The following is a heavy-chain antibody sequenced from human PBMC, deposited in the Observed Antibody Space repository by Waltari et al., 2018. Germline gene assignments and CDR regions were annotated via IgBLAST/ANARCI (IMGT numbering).Heavy chain of an antibody. J-gene: IGHJ4*02. D-gene: IGHD2-8*01. CDR1: GGSISSGSYS. CDR2: IYTSGST. CDR3: ARVPFYCTNGVCYYYFDY. V-gene: IGHV4-61*02. Sequence: QVQLQESGPGLVKPSQTLSLTCTVSGGSISSGSYSWSGPRQPAGKGLEWIGRIYTSGSTNYNPSLKSRVTISVDTSKNQFSLKLSSVTAADTAVYYCARVPFYCTNGVCYYYFDYWGQGTLVTVSS.